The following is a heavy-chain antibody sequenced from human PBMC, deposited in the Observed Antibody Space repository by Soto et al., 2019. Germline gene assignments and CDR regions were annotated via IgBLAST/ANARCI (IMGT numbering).Heavy chain of an antibody. J-gene: IGHJ5*02. V-gene: IGHV4-31*03. CDR3: AREHGDYRLNLFDP. CDR2: IYYSGST. Sequence: PSETLSLTCTVSGGSISSGGYYWSWIRQHPGKGLEWIGYIYYSGSTYYNPSLKSRVTISVDTSKNQFSLKLSSVTAADTAVYYCAREHGDYRLNLFDPWGQGTLVTVSS. CDR1: GGSISSGGYY. D-gene: IGHD4-17*01.